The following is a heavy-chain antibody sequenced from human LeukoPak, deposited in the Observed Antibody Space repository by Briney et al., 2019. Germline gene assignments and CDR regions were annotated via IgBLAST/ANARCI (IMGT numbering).Heavy chain of an antibody. J-gene: IGHJ4*02. CDR2: IYSGGNT. D-gene: IGHD4-17*01. CDR1: GFTFSDFA. CDR3: ARRAGEYSHPYDY. V-gene: IGHV3-53*01. Sequence: GGSLRLSCAASGFTFSDFAMSWVRQAPGKGLEWVSFIYSGGNTHYSDSVKGRFTISRDNSKNTLYLQMNSLRADDTAVYYCARRAGEYSHPYDYWGQGTLVTVSS.